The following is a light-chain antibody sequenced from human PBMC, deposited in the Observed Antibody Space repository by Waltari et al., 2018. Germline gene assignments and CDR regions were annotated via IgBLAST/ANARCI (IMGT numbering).Light chain of an antibody. CDR2: DAS. CDR1: QSVQTN. Sequence: VMTHSPATPSVSPVERATLSCRASQSVQTNLAWYQQKPGQAPRLRMYDASIRATGIPARFSGSGSGTEFTLTISSLQSEDFAVYYGQQYNSWPPLTFGGGTKVEIK. CDR3: QQYNSWPPLT. J-gene: IGKJ4*01. V-gene: IGKV3-15*01.